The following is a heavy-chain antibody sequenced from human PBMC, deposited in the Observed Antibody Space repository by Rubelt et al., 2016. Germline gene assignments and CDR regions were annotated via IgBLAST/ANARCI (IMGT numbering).Heavy chain of an antibody. CDR1: GFTFSNAW. V-gene: IGHV3-23*01. D-gene: IGHD2-8*01. CDR3: ARTKTTYGHFDY. Sequence: ESGGGLVKPGGSLRLSCAASGFTFSNAWMNWVRQAPGKGLEWVSGISRSGATTYYADSVKGRFSISRDNSKNTLYLQMNSLRAEDTAVYYCARTKTTYGHFDYWGQGTLVTVSS. J-gene: IGHJ4*02. CDR2: ISRSGATT.